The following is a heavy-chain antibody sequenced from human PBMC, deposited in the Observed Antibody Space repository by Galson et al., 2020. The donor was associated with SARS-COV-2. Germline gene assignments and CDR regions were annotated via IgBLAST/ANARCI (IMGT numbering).Heavy chain of an antibody. Sequence: SETLSLTCAVSGSSITSSYYWGWIRQPPGKGLEWIARIYHSGRTYYNPSLKSRVTISADTSKNQLSLKLSSVTAADTAVYYCARRPMTTVTVDIWGQGAMVTVSS. V-gene: IGHV4-38-2*01. CDR3: ARRPMTTVTVDI. D-gene: IGHD4-17*01. CDR1: GSSITSSYY. J-gene: IGHJ3*02. CDR2: IYHSGRT.